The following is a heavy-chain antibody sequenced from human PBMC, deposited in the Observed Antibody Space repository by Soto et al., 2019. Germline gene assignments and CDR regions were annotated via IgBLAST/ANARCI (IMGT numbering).Heavy chain of an antibody. J-gene: IGHJ4*02. CDR1: GFGFTFSSYA. D-gene: IGHD6-19*01. Sequence: GGSLRLSCAASGFGFTFSSYAMSWVRQAPGKGLEWVSAISGSGGSTYYADSVKGRFTISRDNSKNTLYLQMNSLRAEDTAVYYCAKDHPSIAVAGNHEATPFDYWGQGTLVTVSS. CDR3: AKDHPSIAVAGNHEATPFDY. CDR2: ISGSGGST. V-gene: IGHV3-23*01.